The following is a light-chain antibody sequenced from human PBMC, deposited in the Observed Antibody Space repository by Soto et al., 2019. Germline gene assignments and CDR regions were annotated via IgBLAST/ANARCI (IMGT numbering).Light chain of an antibody. CDR1: QDIRGD. J-gene: IGKJ1*01. V-gene: IGKV1-6*01. CDR3: LQDRNYPRT. Sequence: AIQMTQSPSSLSASVGVRVTITCRASQDIRGDLGWYQQKPGKAPKALIYGASNLQSGVPSRFSGSGFGTDFTLTISSLQPEDFATYYCLQDRNYPRTFGQGTKVESK. CDR2: GAS.